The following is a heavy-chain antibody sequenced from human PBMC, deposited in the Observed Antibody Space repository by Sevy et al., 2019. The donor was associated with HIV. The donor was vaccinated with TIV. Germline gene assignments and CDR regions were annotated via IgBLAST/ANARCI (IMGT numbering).Heavy chain of an antibody. V-gene: IGHV3-23*01. CDR3: AKHFPPGIAVAGPSDY. Sequence: GGSLRLSCAASGFTFSSYAMSWVRQAPGKGLEWVSDLSGSGGSTYYADSVKGRFTISRDNSKNTLYLQMNSLRAEDTAVYYCAKHFPPGIAVAGPSDYWGQGTLVTVSS. D-gene: IGHD6-19*01. CDR1: GFTFSSYA. J-gene: IGHJ4*02. CDR2: LSGSGGST.